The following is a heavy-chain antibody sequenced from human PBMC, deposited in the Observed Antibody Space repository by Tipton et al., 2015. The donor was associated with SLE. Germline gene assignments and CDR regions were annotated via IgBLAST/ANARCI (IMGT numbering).Heavy chain of an antibody. CDR2: IYYSGST. J-gene: IGHJ4*02. CDR1: GGSISSYY. Sequence: TLSLTCTVSGGSISSYYWSWIRQPPGKGLEWIGDIYYSGSTNYNPSLKSRVTISVDTSKNQFFLKLSSVTAADTAVYYCAREMRDDYVWGSPFDYWGQGTLVTVSS. V-gene: IGHV4-59*01. D-gene: IGHD3-16*01. CDR3: AREMRDDYVWGSPFDY.